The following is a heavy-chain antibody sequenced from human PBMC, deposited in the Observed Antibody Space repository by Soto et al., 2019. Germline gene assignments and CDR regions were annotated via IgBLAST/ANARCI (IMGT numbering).Heavy chain of an antibody. J-gene: IGHJ3*02. V-gene: IGHV1-8*01. CDR1: GYTFTSYD. Sequence: ASVKVSCKASGYTFTSYDINWVRQATGQGLEWMGWMNPNSGNTGYAQKFQGRVTMTRNTSISTVYMELSSLRSEDTAVYYCARGLHDFWSGSYAFDIWGQGTMVTVSS. CDR2: MNPNSGNT. D-gene: IGHD3-3*01. CDR3: ARGLHDFWSGSYAFDI.